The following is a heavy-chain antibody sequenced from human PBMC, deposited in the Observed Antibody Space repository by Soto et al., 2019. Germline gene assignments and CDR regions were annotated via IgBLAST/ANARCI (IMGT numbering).Heavy chain of an antibody. CDR1: GYSISIGYY. CDR3: AREGGESSDGLYYFDS. D-gene: IGHD3-16*01. V-gene: IGHV4-38-2*02. Sequence: SETLSLTCAVSGYSISIGYYWGWIRQPPGKGLEWIGSIYHSGSTYYNPSLKSRVSLSIDTSKNQFSLKLSSVTAADTAVYFCAREGGESSDGLYYFDSWGQGSLVTVSS. J-gene: IGHJ4*02. CDR2: IYHSGST.